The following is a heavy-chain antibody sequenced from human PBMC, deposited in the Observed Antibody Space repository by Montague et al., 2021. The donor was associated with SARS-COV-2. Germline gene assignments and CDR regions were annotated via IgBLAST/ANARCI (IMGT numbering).Heavy chain of an antibody. Sequence: QSGAEVKKPGESLRISCQASGYTFDSFCINWVRQMPGKGLEWMGSIDPSDSYTTYSPSFQGHITISADKSINTAYLHWSSLKASDSAIYFCARHRRIAAPGGSRSNWFDPWGQGTLVTVSS. CDR3: ARHRRIAAPGGSRSNWFDP. V-gene: IGHV5-10-1*01. CDR1: GYTFDSFC. J-gene: IGHJ5*02. D-gene: IGHD6-13*01. CDR2: IDPSDSYT.